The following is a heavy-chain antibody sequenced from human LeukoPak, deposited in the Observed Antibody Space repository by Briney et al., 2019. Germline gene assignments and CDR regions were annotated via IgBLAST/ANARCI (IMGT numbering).Heavy chain of an antibody. J-gene: IGHJ4*02. CDR1: SNTFSSKS. CDR3: AREAGPFDY. D-gene: IGHD6-19*01. CDR2: ISGYNGNT. Sequence: GASVKVSCKASSNTFSSKSISWVRQAPRQRLEWMGWISGYNGNTNYAQKFQGRVTMTTDTSTSTAYMELRSLRFDDTAMYYCAREAGPFDYWGQGTLVTVSS. V-gene: IGHV1-18*01.